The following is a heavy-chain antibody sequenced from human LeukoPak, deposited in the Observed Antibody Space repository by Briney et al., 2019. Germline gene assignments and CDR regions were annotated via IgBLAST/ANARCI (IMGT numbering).Heavy chain of an antibody. J-gene: IGHJ3*02. CDR2: TYYSGST. D-gene: IGHD5-12*01. V-gene: IGHV4-59*01. CDR1: GGSITYYY. Sequence: PSETLSLTCTVSGGSITYYYWNWIRQSPGKGLEWIGHTYYSGSTDYNPSLKSRVTISADTSKNHLSLKLSSVTAADTAVYYCARDVSGSDDVGGEGFDIWGQGTMVTVSS. CDR3: ARDVSGSDDVGGEGFDI.